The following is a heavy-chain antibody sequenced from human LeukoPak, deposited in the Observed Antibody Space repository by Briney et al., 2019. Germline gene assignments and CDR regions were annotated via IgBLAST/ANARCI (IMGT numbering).Heavy chain of an antibody. Sequence: SETLSLTCAVYGGSFSGYYWSWIRQPPGKGLEWIGYIYHSGSTYYNPSLKSRVTISVDRSKNQFSLKLSSVTAADTAVYYCARGGLVVRGTNNWFDPWGQGTLVTVSS. J-gene: IGHJ5*02. CDR1: GGSFSGYY. CDR2: IYHSGST. CDR3: ARGGLVVRGTNNWFDP. D-gene: IGHD3-10*01. V-gene: IGHV4-34*01.